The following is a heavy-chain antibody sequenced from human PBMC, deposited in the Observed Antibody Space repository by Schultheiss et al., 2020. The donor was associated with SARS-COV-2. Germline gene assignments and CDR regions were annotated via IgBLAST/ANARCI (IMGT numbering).Heavy chain of an antibody. Sequence: GGSLRLSCAASGFTFSSYAMHWVRQAPGKGLEWVAVISYDGSNKYYADSVKGRFTISRDNSKNTLYLQMNSLRAEDTAVYYCAKGSYAVRGRLFDYWGQGTLVTVSS. CDR3: AKGSYAVRGRLFDY. V-gene: IGHV3-30-3*01. CDR1: GFTFSSYA. D-gene: IGHD3-10*01. J-gene: IGHJ4*02. CDR2: ISYDGSNK.